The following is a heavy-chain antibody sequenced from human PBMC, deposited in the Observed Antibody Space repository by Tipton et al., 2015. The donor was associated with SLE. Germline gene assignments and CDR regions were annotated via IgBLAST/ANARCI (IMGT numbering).Heavy chain of an antibody. V-gene: IGHV4-39*07. J-gene: IGHJ4*02. CDR3: ARQSMAARPDFDF. CDR1: GGSISSRSSY. CDR2: INFSGTT. D-gene: IGHD6-6*01. Sequence: TLSLTCTVSGGSISSRSSYWGWIRQPPGKGLEWIGSINFSGTTYYTPSLKSRVTISVDTSKNQFSLILNSVTAADTAVYYCARQSMAARPDFDFWGQGTLVTVSS.